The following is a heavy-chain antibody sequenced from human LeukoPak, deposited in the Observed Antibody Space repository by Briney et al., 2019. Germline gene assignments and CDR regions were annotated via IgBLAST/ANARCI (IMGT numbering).Heavy chain of an antibody. CDR3: ARDEVGVGATHDY. D-gene: IGHD1-26*01. V-gene: IGHV3-74*01. CDR2: IDKDGSST. Sequence: GGSLRLSCAASGFSLSRYWMHWVRQAPGKGLVWVSRIDKDGSSTFYADSVKGRFTISRDNAKNTLYLQMNSLRAEDTAVYYCARDEVGVGATHDYWGQGTLVTVSS. CDR1: GFSLSRYW. J-gene: IGHJ4*02.